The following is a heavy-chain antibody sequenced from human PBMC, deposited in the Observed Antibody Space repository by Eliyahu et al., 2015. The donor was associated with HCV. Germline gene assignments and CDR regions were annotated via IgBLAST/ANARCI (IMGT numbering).Heavy chain of an antibody. D-gene: IGHD4-11*01. CDR2: IYTGGGT. V-gene: IGHV3-53*01. CDR3: ARVGDYSAKD. Sequence: EVQLAESGGGLVQPGGSLRLSCAASGFTVSTNYMAWVRQAPGKGLEWVSIIYTGGGTYYMDSVKGRFSISRDNSSDTLYLQMNSLRAEDTAIYYCARVGDYSAKDWGQGTLVIVSS. CDR1: GFTVSTNY. J-gene: IGHJ4*02.